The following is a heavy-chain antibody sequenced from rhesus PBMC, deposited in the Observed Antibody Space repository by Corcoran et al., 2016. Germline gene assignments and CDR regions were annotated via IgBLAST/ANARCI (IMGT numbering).Heavy chain of an antibody. CDR3: ARGCSSTYCSSRVPFDY. V-gene: IGHV1-200*01. D-gene: IGHD2-15*01. Sequence: QVQLVQSGAEVKKPGTSVKLSCKASGYTFTSYYINWVRRAPGQVLEWMRWINPSNGNTGYAPKFQGKDTMTRDTATSTAYMELNSLRSEDTAVYYCARGCSSTYCSSRVPFDYWGQGVLVTVSS. J-gene: IGHJ4*01. CDR1: GYTFTSYY. CDR2: INPSNGNT.